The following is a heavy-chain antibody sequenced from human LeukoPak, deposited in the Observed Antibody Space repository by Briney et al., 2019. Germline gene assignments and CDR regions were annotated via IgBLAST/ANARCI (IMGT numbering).Heavy chain of an antibody. V-gene: IGHV1-18*01. CDR2: ISGYNGNT. CDR3: ARSSLGTITAGPFDY. J-gene: IGHJ4*02. Sequence: SVKLSCKVSSYTLSSYCIAWARQASGRVRGWVRWISGYNGNTNYAQKLQGRVSMTTDTSTTTAYMELRSLTSDDTALYYCARSSLGTITAGPFDYWGQGTLVTVSS. D-gene: IGHD5-12*01. CDR1: SYTLSSYC.